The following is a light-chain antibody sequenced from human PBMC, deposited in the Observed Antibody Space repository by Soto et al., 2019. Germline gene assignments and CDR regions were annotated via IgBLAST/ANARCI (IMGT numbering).Light chain of an antibody. V-gene: IGLV2-11*01. CDR1: SSDVDDYRY. CDR2: DGT. J-gene: IGLJ1*01. CDR3: CSYVTTPEI. Sequence: QSALAQPRSVSGSPGQLLTISCTGTSSDVDDYRYVSWYQQYPGKAPKLVIYDGTKRPSGVPDRFSGSNSGNTASLTISGLLSEDEADYYCCSYVTTPEIFGTGTKVTVL.